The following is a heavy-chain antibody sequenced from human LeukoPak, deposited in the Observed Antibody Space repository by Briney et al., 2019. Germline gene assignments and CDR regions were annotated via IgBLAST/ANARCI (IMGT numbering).Heavy chain of an antibody. Sequence: GGSLRLSCAASGFTFSNAWMSWVRQAPGKGLEWVGRIKSKTDGGTTDYAAPVKGRFTISRDDSKNTLYLQMNSLKTEDTAVYYCTTDVVDTAMVLWSQQNPYYDYWGQGTLVTVSS. V-gene: IGHV3-15*01. J-gene: IGHJ4*02. CDR1: GFTFSNAW. CDR2: IKSKTDGGTT. D-gene: IGHD5-18*01. CDR3: TTDVVDTAMVLWSQQNPYYDY.